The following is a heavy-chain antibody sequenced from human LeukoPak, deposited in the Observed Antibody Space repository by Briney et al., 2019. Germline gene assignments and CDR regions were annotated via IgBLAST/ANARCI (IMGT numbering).Heavy chain of an antibody. V-gene: IGHV3-30*18. CDR1: GFTFSSYG. CDR3: AKTGRETAVFDY. J-gene: IGHJ4*02. Sequence: GGSLRLSCAASGFTFSSYGMHWVLQAPGKGLEWVAVISYDGSNKYYADSVKGRFTISRDNSKNTLYLQMNSLRAEDTAVYYCAKTGRETAVFDYWGQGTLVTVSS. CDR2: ISYDGSNK.